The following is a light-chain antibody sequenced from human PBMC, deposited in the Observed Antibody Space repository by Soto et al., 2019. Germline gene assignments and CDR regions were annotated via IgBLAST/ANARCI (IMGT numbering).Light chain of an antibody. J-gene: IGKJ4*01. CDR1: QSVSSNF. V-gene: IGKV3-20*01. CDR2: GAS. CDR3: RQYGRSLGFA. Sequence: EIVLTQSPGTLSLSPGERATLSCRASQSVSSNFLAWYREKPGQATRLLIYGASSRANGISDRFSGSGSGTDFTLTISRLEPEDFAVYYCRQYGRSLGFAFGGGTKVDIK.